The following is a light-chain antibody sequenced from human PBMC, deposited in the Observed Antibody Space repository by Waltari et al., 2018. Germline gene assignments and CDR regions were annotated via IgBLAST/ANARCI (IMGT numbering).Light chain of an antibody. CDR2: QDS. CDR1: KLGDKY. CDR3: QAWDSSTHVV. J-gene: IGLJ2*01. V-gene: IGLV3-1*01. Sequence: SYDLTPPPSVSVSPGQTASITCSGDKLGDKYACWYQHKPGQSPVLVIYQDSKRPSGIPERFSGSNSGNTATLTIGGTQAMDEADYYCQAWDSSTHVVFGGGTKLTVL.